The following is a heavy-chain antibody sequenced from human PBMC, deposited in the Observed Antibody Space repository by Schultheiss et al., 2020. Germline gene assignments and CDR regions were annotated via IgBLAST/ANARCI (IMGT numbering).Heavy chain of an antibody. D-gene: IGHD1-14*01. Sequence: SETLSLTCAVSGGSISSSNWWSWVRQPPGKGLEWIGEIYHSGSTYYNPSLKSRVIISVDTSKNQFSLKLSSVTAADTAVYYCASWDSETAAFDIWGQGTMVTVSS. V-gene: IGHV4-4*02. CDR3: ASWDSETAAFDI. J-gene: IGHJ3*02. CDR2: IYHSGST. CDR1: GGSISSSNW.